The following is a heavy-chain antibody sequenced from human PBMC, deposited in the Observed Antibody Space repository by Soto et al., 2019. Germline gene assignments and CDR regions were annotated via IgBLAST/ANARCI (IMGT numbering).Heavy chain of an antibody. V-gene: IGHV1-69*01. Sequence: SVKVLCKASGGPFSSYAISWVRQAPGQGLEWLGGIIPIFGTANYAQKFQGRVTITADESTSTAYMELSSLRSEDTAAYYCATSGYSSSWYVRDWFDPWGQGTLVTVSS. D-gene: IGHD6-13*01. CDR1: GGPFSSYA. CDR3: ATSGYSSSWYVRDWFDP. CDR2: IIPIFGTA. J-gene: IGHJ5*02.